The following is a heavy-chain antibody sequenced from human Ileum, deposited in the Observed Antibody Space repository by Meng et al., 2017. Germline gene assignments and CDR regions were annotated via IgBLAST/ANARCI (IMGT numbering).Heavy chain of an antibody. J-gene: IGHJ4*02. V-gene: IGHV4-4*02. Sequence: VRRQESGQGLVEPSGTLSLTCAVSGRSIRSSDWWSWVRQPPGKGLEWIAEMNLGGSPNYNPSLKSRVTMSVDKSNDHLSLQLTSVTAADTAVYYCAHIFDSWGQGTLVTVSS. CDR3: AHIFDS. CDR2: MNLGGSP. CDR1: GRSIRSSDW.